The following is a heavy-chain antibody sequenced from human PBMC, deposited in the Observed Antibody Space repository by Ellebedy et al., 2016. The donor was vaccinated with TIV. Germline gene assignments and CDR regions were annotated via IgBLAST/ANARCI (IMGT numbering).Heavy chain of an antibody. Sequence: GESLKISCVASGLTFSTYVMSWVRQAPGKGLECVSTINDNGNSTYFADSVKGRLTISGDNSKSTLYLQMNSLRAEDTAVYYCASLYMVGEQLVLKFHYMDVWGKGTTVTVSS. J-gene: IGHJ6*03. CDR3: ASLYMVGEQLVLKFHYMDV. D-gene: IGHD6-6*01. CDR1: GLTFSTYV. CDR2: INDNGNST. V-gene: IGHV3-23*01.